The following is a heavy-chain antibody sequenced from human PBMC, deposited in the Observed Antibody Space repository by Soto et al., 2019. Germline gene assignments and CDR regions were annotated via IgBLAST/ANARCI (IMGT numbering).Heavy chain of an antibody. CDR3: PLHYGSGSNYYYYGMDV. J-gene: IGHJ6*02. CDR2: IIPIFGTA. CDR1: GGTFSSYA. D-gene: IGHD3-10*01. V-gene: IGHV1-69*12. Sequence: QVQLVQSGAEVKKPGSSVKVSCKASGGTFSSYAISWVRQAPGQGLEWMGGIIPIFGTANYAQKFQGRVTITADESTSTAYMELSSLSSEATSVYYCPLHYGSGSNYYYYGMDVWGQGATVTVSS.